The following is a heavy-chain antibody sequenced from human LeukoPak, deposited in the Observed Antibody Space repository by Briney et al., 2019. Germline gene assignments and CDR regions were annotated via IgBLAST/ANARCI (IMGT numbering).Heavy chain of an antibody. CDR1: GFTFSSYG. D-gene: IGHD5-18*01. V-gene: IGHV3-30*02. CDR3: AKGGIRQLWIDY. J-gene: IGHJ4*02. CDR2: IRYDGGNK. Sequence: PGGSLRLSCAASGFTFSSYGMHWVRQAPGKGLEWVACIRYDGGNKYYAESVKGRFTISRDNSKNTLYLQMNSLRAEDTAVYYCAKGGIRQLWIDYWGQGTLVTVSS.